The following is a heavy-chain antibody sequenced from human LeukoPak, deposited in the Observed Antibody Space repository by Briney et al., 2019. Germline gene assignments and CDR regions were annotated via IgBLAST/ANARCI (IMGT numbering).Heavy chain of an antibody. V-gene: IGHV4-34*01. CDR1: GFTFSSYA. CDR3: ARDREEYSSSWYYFDY. D-gene: IGHD6-13*01. Sequence: GSLRLSCAASGFTFSSYAMSWVRQAPGKGLEWIGEINHSGSTNYNPSLKSRVTISVDTSKNQFSLKLSSVTAADTAVYYCARDREEYSSSWYYFDYWGQGTLVTVSS. CDR2: INHSGST. J-gene: IGHJ4*02.